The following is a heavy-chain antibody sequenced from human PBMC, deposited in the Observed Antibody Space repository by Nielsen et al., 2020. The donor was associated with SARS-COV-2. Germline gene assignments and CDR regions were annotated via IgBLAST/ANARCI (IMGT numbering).Heavy chain of an antibody. Sequence: GESLKISCAASGFTFSSYAMSWVCQAPGKGLEWVSAISGSGGSTYYADSVKGRFTISRDNSKNTLYLQMNSLRAEDTAVYYCAKEQVDIVLTGNYGMDVWGQGTTVTVSS. CDR1: GFTFSSYA. CDR3: AKEQVDIVLTGNYGMDV. CDR2: ISGSGGST. V-gene: IGHV3-23*01. D-gene: IGHD5-12*01. J-gene: IGHJ6*02.